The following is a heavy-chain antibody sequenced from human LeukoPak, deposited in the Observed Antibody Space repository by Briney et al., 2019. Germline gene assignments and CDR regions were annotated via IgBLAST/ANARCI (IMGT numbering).Heavy chain of an antibody. Sequence: PSETLSLTCTVSGGSISSYDWSWIRQPPGRGLEWIAYISHSGNTNYNPSLKSRVTISVDTSKNQFSLRLNSVTAADTAVYYCARHGGSYTFDLWGQGVLVTVSS. D-gene: IGHD1-26*01. CDR1: GGSISSYD. CDR2: ISHSGNT. V-gene: IGHV4-59*01. J-gene: IGHJ4*02. CDR3: ARHGGSYTFDL.